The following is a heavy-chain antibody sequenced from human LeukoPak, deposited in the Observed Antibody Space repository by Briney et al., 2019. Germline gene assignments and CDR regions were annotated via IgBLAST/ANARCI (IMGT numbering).Heavy chain of an antibody. V-gene: IGHV3-30*03. CDR3: ARDHSAYYFDY. D-gene: IGHD6-25*01. CDR1: GFTFSSYS. Sequence: GGSLRLSCAASGFTFSSYSMNWVRQAPGKGLEWVAVISYDGSNKYYADSVKGRFTVSRDNSKNTLYLQMNSLSAEDTAVYYCARDHSAYYFDYWGQGTLVTVSS. CDR2: ISYDGSNK. J-gene: IGHJ4*02.